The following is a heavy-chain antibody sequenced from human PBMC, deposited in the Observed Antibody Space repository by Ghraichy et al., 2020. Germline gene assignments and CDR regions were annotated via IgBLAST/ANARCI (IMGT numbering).Heavy chain of an antibody. CDR1: GFTFSSYW. J-gene: IGHJ4*02. V-gene: IGHV3-7*01. CDR2: IKQDGSEK. D-gene: IGHD2-2*01. Sequence: GESLNISCAASGFTFSSYWMSWVRQAPGKGLEWVANIKQDGSEKYYVDSVKGRFTISRDNAKNSLYLQMNSLRAEDTAVYYCASEGVPAAINHPLGYWGQRTLVTVSS. CDR3: ASEGVPAAINHPLGY.